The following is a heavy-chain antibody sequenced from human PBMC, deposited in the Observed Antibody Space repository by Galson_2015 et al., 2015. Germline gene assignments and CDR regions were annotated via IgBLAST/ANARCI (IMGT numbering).Heavy chain of an antibody. CDR1: GFTYSSYS. D-gene: IGHD3-16*02. J-gene: IGHJ4*02. CDR2: ISSSSSTI. CDR3: ARVAHLKYHYRLTFDY. Sequence: SLRLSCAASGFTYSSYSMNWVRQAPGKGLEWVSYISSSSSTIYYADSVKGRFTISRDNAKNSLYLQMNSLRDEDTAVYYCARVAHLKYHYRLTFDYWGQGTLVTVSS. V-gene: IGHV3-48*02.